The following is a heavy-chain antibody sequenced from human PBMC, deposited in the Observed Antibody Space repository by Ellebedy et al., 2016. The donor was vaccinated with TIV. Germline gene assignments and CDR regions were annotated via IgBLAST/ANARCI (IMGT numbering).Heavy chain of an antibody. J-gene: IGHJ4*02. V-gene: IGHV3-7*01. Sequence: PGGSLRLSCAAPGFTFSIYWMNWVRQALGKGLEWVANIKEDGSRTSYVDSVRGRFTISRDNAKNSLYLQMNSLRAEDTAVYYCTKEGAEAGRPAYLSYDHWGQGTLVTVSS. CDR3: TKEGAEAGRPAYLSYDH. D-gene: IGHD6-19*01. CDR2: IKEDGSRT. CDR1: GFTFSIYW.